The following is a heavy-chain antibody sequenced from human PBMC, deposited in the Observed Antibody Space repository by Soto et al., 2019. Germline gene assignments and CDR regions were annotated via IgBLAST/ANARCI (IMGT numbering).Heavy chain of an antibody. CDR1: GGSVSSVHYY. CDR3: ARAPVFYDSGGYSHYAFDS. CDR2: IYYSRSN. J-gene: IGHJ3*01. Sequence: SETLSLTCTVSGGSVSSVHYYWSWIRHPPGKGLEWIGYIYYSRSNYYNPSLKSRLTISIDTSKNQFSLKLSSVTAADAAVYFCARAPVFYDSGGYSHYAFDSWGQGTMVTVSS. D-gene: IGHD3-22*01. V-gene: IGHV4-30-4*01.